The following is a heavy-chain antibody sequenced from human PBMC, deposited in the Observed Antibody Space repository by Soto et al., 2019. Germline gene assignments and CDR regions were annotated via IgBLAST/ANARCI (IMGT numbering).Heavy chain of an antibody. D-gene: IGHD3-16*02. J-gene: IGHJ4*02. Sequence: EVQLLESGGGLVQPGGSLRLSCAASGFTFSSYAMSWVRQAPGKGLEWVSAISGSGGSTYYADSVKGRFTISRDNSKNQIDLQMDSLRAGETAVYYWAKDIMITFGGVIANGGFDYWGQGTLVTVSS. V-gene: IGHV3-23*01. CDR2: ISGSGGST. CDR3: AKDIMITFGGVIANGGFDY. CDR1: GFTFSSYA.